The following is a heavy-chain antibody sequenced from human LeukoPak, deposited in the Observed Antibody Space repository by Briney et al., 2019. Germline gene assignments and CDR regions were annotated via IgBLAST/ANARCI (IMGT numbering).Heavy chain of an antibody. J-gene: IGHJ4*02. CDR2: ISSSSSTI. Sequence: PGGSLRLSCAASGFTFSSYSMNWVRQAPGKGLEWVSYISSSSSTIYYADSVKGRFTISRDNAKNSLYLQMNSLRAEDTAVYYCARDGSSGWQTYFDYWGQGTLVTVSS. D-gene: IGHD6-19*01. CDR1: GFTFSSYS. CDR3: ARDGSSGWQTYFDY. V-gene: IGHV3-48*01.